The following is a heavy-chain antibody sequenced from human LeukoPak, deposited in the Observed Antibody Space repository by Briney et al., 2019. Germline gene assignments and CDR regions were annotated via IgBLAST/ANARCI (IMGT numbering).Heavy chain of an antibody. D-gene: IGHD5-18*01. CDR2: IIPIFGTA. Sequence: SVKVSCKASGGTFSSYAISWVRQAPGQGLEWMGGIIPIFGTANYAQKFQGRVTITADKSTSTAYMELSSLRSEDTAVYYCARVLTTQGYSPPPYYYYYMDVWGKGTTVTVSS. V-gene: IGHV1-69*06. J-gene: IGHJ6*03. CDR1: GGTFSSYA. CDR3: ARVLTTQGYSPPPYYYYYMDV.